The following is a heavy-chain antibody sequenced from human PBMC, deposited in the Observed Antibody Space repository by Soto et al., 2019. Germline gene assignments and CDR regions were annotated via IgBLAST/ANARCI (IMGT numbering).Heavy chain of an antibody. CDR3: ARVKRGYSYGSIIDF. CDR2: IFYSGGT. V-gene: IGHV4-59*01. D-gene: IGHD5-18*01. J-gene: IGHJ4*01. CDR1: GVSIRKYY. Sequence: PSEPLSLTCTVSGVSIRKYYWSWIRQTPGEGLEDIGHIFYSGGTTYNPSLKSRVAMSVDTSRNQFALKLRSVTAADTATYYCARVKRGYSYGSIIDFWGRGTLVT.